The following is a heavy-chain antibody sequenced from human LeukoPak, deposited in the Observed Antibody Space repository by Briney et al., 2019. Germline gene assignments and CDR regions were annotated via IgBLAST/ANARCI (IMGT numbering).Heavy chain of an antibody. CDR1: GFTFRSYS. CDR2: IDPSSTYI. D-gene: IGHD3-3*01. J-gene: IGHJ3*02. Sequence: GGSLRLSCAASGFTFRSYSMNWVRQAPGKGLEWVSAIDPSSTYIYYADSVKGRFTISRGNAENSLYLQMNSLRVEDTAVYYCARTYDFGIGPPGDAFDNWGQGTLVTVFS. V-gene: IGHV3-21*01. CDR3: ARTYDFGIGPPGDAFDN.